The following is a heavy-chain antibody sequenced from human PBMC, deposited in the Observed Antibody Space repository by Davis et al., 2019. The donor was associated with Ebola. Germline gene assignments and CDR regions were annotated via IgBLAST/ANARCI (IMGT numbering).Heavy chain of an antibody. Sequence: GESLKISCAASGFTFSSSWMHWVRQAPGKGLVWVSRISGDGNIVDYADSVKGRFTISRDNAKNTLYLQMNSLRPEDTAVYYCARDSDDYSFDYWGQGTLVTVSS. CDR1: GFTFSSSW. D-gene: IGHD4-11*01. J-gene: IGHJ4*02. CDR2: ISGDGNIV. V-gene: IGHV3-74*01. CDR3: ARDSDDYSFDY.